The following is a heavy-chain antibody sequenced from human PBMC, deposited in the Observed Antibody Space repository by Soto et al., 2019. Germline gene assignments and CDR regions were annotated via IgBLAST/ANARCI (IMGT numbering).Heavy chain of an antibody. D-gene: IGHD3-10*01. CDR1: GYTFTSYG. Sequence: ASVKLSGKASGYTFTSYGISWVRQAPGQGLEWMGWISAYNGNTNYAQKLQGRVTMTTDTSTSTAYMELRSLRSDDTAVSYCARSRTIWFGVNWFDPWGQGTLVTVSS. CDR2: ISAYNGNT. CDR3: ARSRTIWFGVNWFDP. V-gene: IGHV1-18*01. J-gene: IGHJ5*02.